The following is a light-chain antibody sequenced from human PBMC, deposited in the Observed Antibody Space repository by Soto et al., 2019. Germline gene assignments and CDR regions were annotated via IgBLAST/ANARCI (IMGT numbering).Light chain of an antibody. Sequence: DIQMTQSPSTLSASVVDRVTITCRASQSISSWLAWYQQKPGKAPKLLIYGASSLESGVPSRFSGSGSGTEFTLTISSLQPDDFATYYCQQYNSYWTFGQGTKVDIK. CDR1: QSISSW. CDR2: GAS. J-gene: IGKJ1*01. V-gene: IGKV1-5*01. CDR3: QQYNSYWT.